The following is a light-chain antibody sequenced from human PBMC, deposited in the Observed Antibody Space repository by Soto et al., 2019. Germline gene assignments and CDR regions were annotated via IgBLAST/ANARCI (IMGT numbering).Light chain of an antibody. CDR3: QSYDSSPSGYV. J-gene: IGLJ1*01. V-gene: IGLV2-8*01. CDR1: SSDVGAYNY. CDR2: EVS. Sequence: QSVLTQPPSASGSPGQSVTISCTGTSSDVGAYNYVSWYQQHPGKAPKLMIYEVSKRPSGVPDRFSASKSGNTASLTVSGLQAEDEADYYCQSYDSSPSGYVFGTGTKLTVL.